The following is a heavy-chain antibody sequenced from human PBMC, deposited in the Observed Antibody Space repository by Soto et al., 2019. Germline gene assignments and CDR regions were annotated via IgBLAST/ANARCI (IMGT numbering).Heavy chain of an antibody. Sequence: SETLSLTCTVSGGSISSYYWSWIRQPPGKGLEWIGYIYYSGSTNYNPSLKSRVTISVDTSKSQFSRKLSSVTAADTAVYYRARDKESSSSSGYYYYYGMDVWGQGTTVTAP. CDR1: GGSISSYY. J-gene: IGHJ6*02. CDR2: IYYSGST. V-gene: IGHV4-59*01. CDR3: ARDKESSSSSGYYYYYGMDV. D-gene: IGHD6-6*01.